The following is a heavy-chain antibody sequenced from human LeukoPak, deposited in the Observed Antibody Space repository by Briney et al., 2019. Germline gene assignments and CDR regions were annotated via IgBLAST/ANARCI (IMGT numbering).Heavy chain of an antibody. V-gene: IGHV3-7*01. CDR2: INQGGSEK. CDR3: ARGVVVAPRSAFDI. D-gene: IGHD2-2*01. J-gene: IGHJ3*02. Sequence: TGGSLRLSCAASGFTFSSYWITWVRQAPGKGLEWVANINQGGSEKRYVDSVKGRFTISRDNAKNSLSLQMNSLRVEDTAVYYCARGVVVAPRSAFDIWGQGTMVTVSS. CDR1: GFTFSSYW.